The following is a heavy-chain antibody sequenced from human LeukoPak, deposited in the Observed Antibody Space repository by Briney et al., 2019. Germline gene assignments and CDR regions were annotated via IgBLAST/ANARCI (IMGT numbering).Heavy chain of an antibody. CDR3: ARGRNGDYPADMDV. D-gene: IGHD4-17*01. CDR2: MNPNSGNT. CDR1: GYTFTSYD. Sequence: GASVKVSCKASGYTFTSYDINWVRQATGQGLEWMGWMNPNSGNTGYAQKFQGRVTMTRNTSISTAYMELSSLRSEDTAVYYCARGRNGDYPADMDVWGQGTTVTVSS. J-gene: IGHJ6*02. V-gene: IGHV1-8*01.